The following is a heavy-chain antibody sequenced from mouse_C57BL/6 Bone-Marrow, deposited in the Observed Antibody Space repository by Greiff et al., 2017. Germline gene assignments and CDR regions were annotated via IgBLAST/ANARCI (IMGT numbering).Heavy chain of an antibody. CDR1: GFTFSSYA. Sequence: EVMLVESGEGLVKPGGSLKLSCAASGFTFSSYAMSWVRQTPEKRLEWVAYISSGGDYTYYADTVKGRFTISRDNARNTLYLQMSSLKSEDTAMYYCTRENYDYDVRYALDYWGQGTSVTVSS. J-gene: IGHJ4*01. CDR2: ISSGGDYT. V-gene: IGHV5-9-1*02. CDR3: TRENYDYDVRYALDY. D-gene: IGHD2-4*01.